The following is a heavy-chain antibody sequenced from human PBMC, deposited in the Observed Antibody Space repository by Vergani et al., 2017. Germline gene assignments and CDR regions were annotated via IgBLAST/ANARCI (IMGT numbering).Heavy chain of an antibody. V-gene: IGHV4-59*08. D-gene: IGHD5-12*01. CDR1: GGSISSYY. J-gene: IGHJ6*03. Sequence: QVQLQESGPGLVKPSETLSLTCTVSGGSISSYYWSWIRQPPGKGLEWIGYIYYSGSTNYNPPLKSRVTISVDTSKNQFSLKLSSVTAADTAVYYCATNIVATSYYYYYMDVWGKGTTVTVSS. CDR2: IYYSGST. CDR3: ATNIVATSYYYYYMDV.